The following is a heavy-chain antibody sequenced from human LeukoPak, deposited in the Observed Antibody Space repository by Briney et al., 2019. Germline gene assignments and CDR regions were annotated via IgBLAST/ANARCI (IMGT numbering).Heavy chain of an antibody. Sequence: GGSLRLSCAASGFTFRRYGMSWVRQAPGKGLEWVSAISGSGGNTFYGDSVKGRFTISRDNSRNTLYLQMNSLRAEDAAVYYCAKAPVTTCSGAYCYPFDYWGQGTLVTVSS. D-gene: IGHD2-15*01. V-gene: IGHV3-23*01. CDR2: ISGSGGNT. CDR3: AKAPVTTCSGAYCYPFDY. CDR1: GFTFRRYG. J-gene: IGHJ4*02.